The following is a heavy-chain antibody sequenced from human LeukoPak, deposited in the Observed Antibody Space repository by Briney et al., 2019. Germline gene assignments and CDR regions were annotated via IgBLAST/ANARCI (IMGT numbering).Heavy chain of an antibody. D-gene: IGHD3-22*01. V-gene: IGHV3-30-3*01. Sequence: LRLSCTASGYTYSSYAMHGLPQSPHKALQGGGFIAYYESKKYYGDSVKGRFNLSRDNSKTALYLQMNRLRAEVTAVYYCARDAEQNRWPYYYDSSGYYPFWYSYGMDVWGQGTTVTVSS. CDR1: GYTYSSYA. J-gene: IGHJ6*01. CDR2: IAYYESKK. CDR3: ARDAEQNRWPYYYDSSGYYPFWYSYGMDV.